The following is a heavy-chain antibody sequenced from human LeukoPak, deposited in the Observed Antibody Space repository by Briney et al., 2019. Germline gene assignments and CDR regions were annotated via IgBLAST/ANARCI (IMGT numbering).Heavy chain of an antibody. D-gene: IGHD2-8*01. CDR1: GDSISGFY. CDR3: VLAPNSNWFDF. Sequence: SETLSLTCSVSGDSISGFYWNWIRQSPEKGLEWIAVTHYSGTTNYNPSLKSRVTISIDTSRQQFFLKLSSVTAADTAVYYCVLAPNSNWFDFWGQGTWVTVSS. J-gene: IGHJ5*01. V-gene: IGHV4-59*12. CDR2: THYSGTT.